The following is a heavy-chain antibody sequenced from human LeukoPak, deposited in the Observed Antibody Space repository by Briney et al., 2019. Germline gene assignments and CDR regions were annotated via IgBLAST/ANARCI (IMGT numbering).Heavy chain of an antibody. Sequence: PGGSLRLSCAASGFTFSSYAMSWVRQAPGKGLEWVSAISGSGGSTYYADSVKGRFTISRDNSKNTLYLQMNSLRAEGTAVYYCAKVTLLWFGESNFDYWGQGTLVTVSS. CDR3: AKVTLLWFGESNFDY. V-gene: IGHV3-23*01. CDR1: GFTFSSYA. D-gene: IGHD3-10*01. CDR2: ISGSGGST. J-gene: IGHJ4*02.